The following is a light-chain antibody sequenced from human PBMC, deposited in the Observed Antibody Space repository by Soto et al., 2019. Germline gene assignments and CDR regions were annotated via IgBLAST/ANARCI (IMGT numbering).Light chain of an antibody. V-gene: IGLV2-14*01. CDR2: EVS. CDR3: SSYTAGGTI. Sequence: QSALIQPPSVSGSPGQSVTISCTGTSSDVGGYYYVSWYQQLPGKAPKLMISEVSNRPSGVSNRFSGSKSGNTASLTISGLQAEDEADYYCSSYTAGGTIFGTGTKVTVL. CDR1: SSDVGGYYY. J-gene: IGLJ1*01.